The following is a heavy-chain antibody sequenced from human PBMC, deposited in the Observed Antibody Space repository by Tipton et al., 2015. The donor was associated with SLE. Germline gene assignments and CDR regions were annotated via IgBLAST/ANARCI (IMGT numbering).Heavy chain of an antibody. J-gene: IGHJ3*02. Sequence: LRLSCTVSGGSISSGSYYWGWIRQPPGKGLEWIGSIYYSGSTYYNPSLKSRVTISVDTSKNQFSLKLSSVTAADTAVYYCARRIQLWLVAFDIWGQGTMVTVSS. CDR1: GGSISSGSYY. CDR2: IYYSGST. D-gene: IGHD5-18*01. CDR3: ARRIQLWLVAFDI. V-gene: IGHV4-39*01.